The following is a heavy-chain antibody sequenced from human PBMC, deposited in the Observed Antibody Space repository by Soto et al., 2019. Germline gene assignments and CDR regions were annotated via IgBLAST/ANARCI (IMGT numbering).Heavy chain of an antibody. D-gene: IGHD3-22*01. CDR2: MNPNSGNT. Sequence: ASVKVSCKASGYTFTSYDINWVRQATGQGLEWMGWMNPNSGNTGYAQKFQGRVTMTRHTSISTAYMELSSLRSEDTAVYYCARGGIGILVPGGQFDYWGQGTLVIVSS. CDR1: GYTFTSYD. J-gene: IGHJ4*02. CDR3: ARGGIGILVPGGQFDY. V-gene: IGHV1-8*01.